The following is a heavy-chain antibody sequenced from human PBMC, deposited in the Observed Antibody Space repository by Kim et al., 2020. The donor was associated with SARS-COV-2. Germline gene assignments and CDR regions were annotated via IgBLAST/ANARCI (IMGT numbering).Heavy chain of an antibody. CDR1: GFTVTTYG. D-gene: IGHD4-4*01. CDR2: IKSEGTGI. V-gene: IGHV3-74*03. J-gene: IGHJ6*02. Sequence: GGSLRLSCADSGFTVTTYGMHWVRQAPGKGLEWVSRIKSEGTGITYADSVKGRFTISRDNANNTLYLQMDNLRDDDTAVYYCASDTVLYGLDVWGQGTMVTVSS. CDR3: ASDTVLYGLDV.